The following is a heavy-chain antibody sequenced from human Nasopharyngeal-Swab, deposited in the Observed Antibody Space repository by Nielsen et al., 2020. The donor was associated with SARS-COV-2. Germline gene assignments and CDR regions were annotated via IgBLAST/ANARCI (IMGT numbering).Heavy chain of an antibody. Sequence: ASVKVSCKVSGYTLTELSMHWVRQAPGKGLEWMGGFYPEDGQTIYKKNLRGRVTMTEDTSTDTAYMELSSLRSEDTAVYYCATALSIAAAGSTWGYYYGMDVWGQGTTVTVSS. CDR2: FYPEDGQT. CDR1: GYTLTELS. J-gene: IGHJ6*02. CDR3: ATALSIAAAGSTWGYYYGMDV. V-gene: IGHV1-24*01. D-gene: IGHD6-13*01.